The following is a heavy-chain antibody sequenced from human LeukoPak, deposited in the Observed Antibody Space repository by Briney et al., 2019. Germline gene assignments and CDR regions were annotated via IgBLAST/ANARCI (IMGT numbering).Heavy chain of an antibody. CDR1: GDSISNYY. Sequence: KPSETLSLTCTVSGDSISNYYWSWIRQPPGKGLEWIGYVYYSGSTSGSTNYNPPLRSRVTISVDTSKNQFSLKLNSVTAADTAVYYCAREQYLAYDVFGFWGQGTMVTVSS. CDR3: AREQYLAYDVFGF. D-gene: IGHD4-11*01. CDR2: VYYSGSTSGST. V-gene: IGHV4-59*01. J-gene: IGHJ3*01.